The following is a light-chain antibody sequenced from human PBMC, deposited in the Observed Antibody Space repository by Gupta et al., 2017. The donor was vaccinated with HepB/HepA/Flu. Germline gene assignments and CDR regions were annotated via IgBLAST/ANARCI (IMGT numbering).Light chain of an antibody. CDR2: EVS. CDR3: CSYARTFTLV. Sequence: QSALTQPASVSGSPGPSVTISCTGTSSDVGSYNLFSWYQQHPGKAPKLMIYEVSKRPSGVSNRFSGSKSGSTASLTISGLQAEDEADYYCCSYARTFTLVFGGGTKLTVL. V-gene: IGLV2-23*02. J-gene: IGLJ2*01. CDR1: SSDVGSYNL.